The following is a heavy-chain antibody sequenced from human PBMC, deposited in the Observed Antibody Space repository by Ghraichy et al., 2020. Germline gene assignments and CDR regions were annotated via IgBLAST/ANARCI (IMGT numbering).Heavy chain of an antibody. Sequence: GGSLRLSCAASGFSFSSYSMNWVRQAPGKGLEWVSCISSSSSYIYYADSVKGRFTISRDNAKNSLYLQMNSLRAEDTAVYYCARDKGDIVATSPLDYWGQGTLVTVSS. D-gene: IGHD5-12*01. CDR2: ISSSSSYI. V-gene: IGHV3-21*01. CDR3: ARDKGDIVATSPLDY. CDR1: GFSFSSYS. J-gene: IGHJ4*02.